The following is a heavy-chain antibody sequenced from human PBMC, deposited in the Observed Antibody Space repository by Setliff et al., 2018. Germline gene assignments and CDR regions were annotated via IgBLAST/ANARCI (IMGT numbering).Heavy chain of an antibody. Sequence: SETLSLTCNVSGASVSSHYWDWIRQPPGKGLEWIGFISYSGITTYNVSLKSRVSISVDTSKNQFSLNLRSVTAADTAVFYCARGGTYRYFDYWGQGALVTVSS. CDR3: ARGGTYRYFDY. J-gene: IGHJ4*02. CDR2: ISYSGIT. V-gene: IGHV4-59*08. CDR1: GASVSSHY.